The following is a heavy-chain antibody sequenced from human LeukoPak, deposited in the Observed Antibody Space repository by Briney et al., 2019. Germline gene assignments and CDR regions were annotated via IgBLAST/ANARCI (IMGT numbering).Heavy chain of an antibody. V-gene: IGHV4-34*01. Sequence: SETLSLTCAVYGGSFSGYYWGWIRQPPGKGLEWIGEINHSGSTNYNPSLKSRVTISVDTSKNQFSLKLSSVTAADTAVYYCARAGSTVTLDYWGQGTLVTVSS. CDR3: ARAGSTVTLDY. CDR1: GGSFSGYY. CDR2: INHSGST. J-gene: IGHJ4*02. D-gene: IGHD4-17*01.